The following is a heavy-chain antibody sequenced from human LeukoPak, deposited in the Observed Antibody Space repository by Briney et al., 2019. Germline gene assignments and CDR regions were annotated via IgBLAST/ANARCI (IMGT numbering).Heavy chain of an antibody. D-gene: IGHD3-9*01. Sequence: PSETLSLTCTVSGGSISSSFYYGGWIRQPPGKGLEWIGSIYYSGNAYYSPSLRSRVTISVDTSKNQFSLKLTSVTAADTAVYYYARRSRLAPIAFWGQGTLVTVSS. CDR2: IYYSGNA. CDR3: ARRSRLAPIAF. V-gene: IGHV4-39*01. J-gene: IGHJ4*02. CDR1: GGSISSSFYY.